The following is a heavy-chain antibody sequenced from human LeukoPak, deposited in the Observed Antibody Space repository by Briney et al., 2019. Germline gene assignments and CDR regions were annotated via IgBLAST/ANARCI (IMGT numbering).Heavy chain of an antibody. CDR1: GSSITSYY. D-gene: IGHD3-10*01. Sequence: SETLSLTCTVSGSSITSYYWTWIRQPTGKGLEWIGRVYTSGSTNYNPSLKSRVTISVDTSKNQFSLRLSSVNAADTAIYYCARVPLHYHYGLGQFHPWGQGTLVTVSS. J-gene: IGHJ5*02. CDR3: ARVPLHYHYGLGQFHP. CDR2: VYTSGST. V-gene: IGHV4-4*07.